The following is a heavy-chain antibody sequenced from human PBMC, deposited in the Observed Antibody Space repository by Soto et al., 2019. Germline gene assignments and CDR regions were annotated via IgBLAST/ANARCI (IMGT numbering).Heavy chain of an antibody. CDR1: GFIFSIFW. V-gene: IGHV3-7*05. D-gene: IGHD1-26*01. J-gene: IGHJ4*02. CDR3: VRGGSHSFDY. Sequence: EVQLVESGGGLVQPGGSLRLSCAASGFIFSIFWMSWVRQAPGKGLEWVANIKEDGSEKYHVDSVKGRFTISRDNVKNFMYLQMDSLRAEDTAVYKCVRGGSHSFDYCGQGTLVTVSS. CDR2: IKEDGSEK.